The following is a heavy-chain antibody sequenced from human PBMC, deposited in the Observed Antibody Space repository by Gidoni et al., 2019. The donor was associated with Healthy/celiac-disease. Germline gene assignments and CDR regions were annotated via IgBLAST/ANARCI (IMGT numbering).Heavy chain of an antibody. Sequence: EVQLVESGGGLVKPGGSLRLSCAASGFTFSSYSMNWVRQAPGQGLEWVSSISSSSSYIYYADSVKGRFTISRDNAKNSLYLQMNSLRAEDTAVYYCARDPDRQIGYCSSTSCFQPYYYYGMDVWGQGTTVTVSS. CDR1: GFTFSSYS. CDR3: ARDPDRQIGYCSSTSCFQPYYYYGMDV. D-gene: IGHD2-2*01. CDR2: ISSSSSYI. V-gene: IGHV3-21*01. J-gene: IGHJ6*02.